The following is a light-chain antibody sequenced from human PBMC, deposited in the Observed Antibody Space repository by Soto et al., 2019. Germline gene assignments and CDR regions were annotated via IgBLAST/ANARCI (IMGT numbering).Light chain of an antibody. Sequence: EIVMTQSPVTLSASPGESATLSCRASQSISSNFLAWYQQKRGQAPRLLIHGASNRATGIPDRFSGSGSGTDFTLTITRLEPEDFAVYYCQQYGGSPRTFGQGTKVDIK. V-gene: IGKV3-20*01. CDR2: GAS. CDR1: QSISSNF. CDR3: QQYGGSPRT. J-gene: IGKJ1*01.